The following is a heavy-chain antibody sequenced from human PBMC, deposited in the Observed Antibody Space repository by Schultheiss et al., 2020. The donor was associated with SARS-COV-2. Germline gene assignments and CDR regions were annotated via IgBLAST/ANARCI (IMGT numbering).Heavy chain of an antibody. CDR3: ARGPSWIQLWTLYYYYMDV. CDR2: IKQDGSEK. D-gene: IGHD5-18*01. CDR1: GFTFSSYW. Sequence: GGSLRLSCAASGFTFSSYWMSWVRQAPGKGLEWVANIKQDGSEKYYVDSVKGRFTISRDNAKNSLYLQMNSLRAEDTAVYYCARGPSWIQLWTLYYYYMDVWGKGTTVTVSS. V-gene: IGHV3-7*01. J-gene: IGHJ6*03.